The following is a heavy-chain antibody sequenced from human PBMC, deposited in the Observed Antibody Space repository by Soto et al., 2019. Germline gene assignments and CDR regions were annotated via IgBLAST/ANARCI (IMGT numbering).Heavy chain of an antibody. D-gene: IGHD1-1*01. V-gene: IGHV3-21*01. J-gene: IGHJ4*02. CDR1: GFTFSSYS. CDR3: ATIYKTGTTSVDY. CDR2: ISSSSSYI. Sequence: GGSLRLSCAASGFTFSSYSMNWVRQAPGKGLEWVSSISSSSSYIYYADSVKGRFTISRDNAKNSLYLQMNSLRAEDTAVYYCATIYKTGTTSVDYWGQGTLVTVSS.